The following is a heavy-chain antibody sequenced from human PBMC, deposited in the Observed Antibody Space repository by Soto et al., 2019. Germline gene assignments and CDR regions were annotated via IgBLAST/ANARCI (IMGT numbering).Heavy chain of an antibody. CDR2: ISGYNGNT. V-gene: IGHV1-18*01. CDR1: GYSFTTYG. CDR3: AREGPAPYYYYGMDV. Sequence: ASVKVSCKTSGYSFTTYGISWVRQAPGQGLELLGWISGYNGNTNYAQKFQGRVTMTTDTSTSTAYMELRSLRSDDTAVYYCAREGPAPYYYYGMDVWGQGSTVTVSS. J-gene: IGHJ6*02.